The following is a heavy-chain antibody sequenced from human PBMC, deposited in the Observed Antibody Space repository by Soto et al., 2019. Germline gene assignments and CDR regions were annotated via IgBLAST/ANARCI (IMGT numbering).Heavy chain of an antibody. D-gene: IGHD6-19*01. CDR2: INAGNGNT. J-gene: IGHJ4*02. CDR3: ARVRSSGWYFDY. Sequence: SVKVSCKASGYTFTSYAIHWVRQAPGQRLEWMGWINAGNGNTKYSQNFQGRVTITRDTSATTAYMELSSLRSEDTAVYYCARVRSSGWYFDYWGQGTLVTVSS. V-gene: IGHV1-3*01. CDR1: GYTFTSYA.